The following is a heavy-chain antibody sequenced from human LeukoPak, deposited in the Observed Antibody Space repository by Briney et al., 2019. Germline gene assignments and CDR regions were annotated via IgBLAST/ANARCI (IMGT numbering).Heavy chain of an antibody. D-gene: IGHD6-13*01. J-gene: IGHJ5*02. CDR2: INPNSGGT. V-gene: IGHV1-2*02. CDR3: ARREQQLVAPFDP. Sequence: ASVKVSCKASGYTFTGYYMHWVRPAPGQGLEWMGWINPNSGGTNYAQKFQGRVTMTRDTSISTAYMELSRLRSDDTAVYYCARREQQLVAPFDPWGQGTLVTVSS. CDR1: GYTFTGYY.